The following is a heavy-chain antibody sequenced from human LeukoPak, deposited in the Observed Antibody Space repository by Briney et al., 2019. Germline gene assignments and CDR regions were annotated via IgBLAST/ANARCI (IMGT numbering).Heavy chain of an antibody. D-gene: IGHD1-26*01. CDR1: GFTFSSYW. CDR3: ARDDGGSYHDY. V-gene: IGHV3-7*01. CDR2: IKQDGSEK. J-gene: IGHJ4*02. Sequence: GGSLRLSCAASGFTFSSYWMSWVRQAPGKVLEWVANIKQDGSEKYYVDSVKGRFTISRDNAKNSLYLQMNSLRAEDTAVYYCARDDGGSYHDYWGQGTLVTVSS.